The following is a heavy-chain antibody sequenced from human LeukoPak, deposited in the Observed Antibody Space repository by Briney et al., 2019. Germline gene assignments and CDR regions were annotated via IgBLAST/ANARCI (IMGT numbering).Heavy chain of an antibody. V-gene: IGHV4-38-2*02. CDR2: ISHSGYT. CDR1: GYSISSGYE. CDR3: ARSYYDSSGYRRTYYFDY. D-gene: IGHD3-22*01. J-gene: IGHJ4*02. Sequence: SETLSLTCTVSGYSISSGYEWAWIRQSPGKGLEWIGSISHSGYTYDNPSLKSRVTMSVHTSKNQFSLKMRPVTAADTAVYYCARSYYDSSGYRRTYYFDYWGQGTLVIVSS.